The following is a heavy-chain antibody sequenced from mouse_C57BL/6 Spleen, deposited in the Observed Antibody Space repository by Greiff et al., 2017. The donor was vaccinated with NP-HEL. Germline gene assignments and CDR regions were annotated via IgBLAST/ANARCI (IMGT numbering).Heavy chain of an antibody. CDR2: IYPGDGDT. J-gene: IGHJ4*01. Sequence: QVQLKESGPELVKPGASVKISCKASGYAFSSSWMNWVKQRPGKGLEWIGRIYPGDGDTNYNGKFKGKATLTADKSSSTAYMQLSSLTSEDSAVYFCARGVLRYLAMDYWGQGTSVTVSS. V-gene: IGHV1-82*01. D-gene: IGHD1-1*01. CDR3: ARGVLRYLAMDY. CDR1: GYAFSSSW.